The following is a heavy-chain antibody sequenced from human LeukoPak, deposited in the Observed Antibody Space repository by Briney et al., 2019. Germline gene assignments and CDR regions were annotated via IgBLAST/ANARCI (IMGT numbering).Heavy chain of an antibody. D-gene: IGHD4-23*01. CDR3: AKVAWVTTVVAPFDY. J-gene: IGHJ4*02. Sequence: PGGSLRLSCAASGFTISSNYMNWVRQAPGKGLEWVSVIYSGGSTYYADSVKGRFTISRDNSKNTLYLQMNSLRAGDTAVYYCAKVAWVTTVVAPFDYWGQGTLVTVSS. CDR2: IYSGGST. CDR1: GFTISSNY. V-gene: IGHV3-66*01.